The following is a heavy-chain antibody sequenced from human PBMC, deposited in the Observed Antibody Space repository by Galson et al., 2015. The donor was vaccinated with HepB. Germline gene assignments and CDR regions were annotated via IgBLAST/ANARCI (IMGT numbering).Heavy chain of an antibody. V-gene: IGHV3-23*01. Sequence: SLRLSCAGSGFTFNSYTMSWVRQAPGKGLEWISGISGNGAGTFYADSVKGRFTVSRDNSKSTLYLQMNSLRVEDMGVYYCATRRPPGTTPDYWGQGSLVTVSS. J-gene: IGHJ4*02. CDR2: ISGNGAGT. D-gene: IGHD1-14*01. CDR3: ATRRPPGTTPDY. CDR1: GFTFNSYT.